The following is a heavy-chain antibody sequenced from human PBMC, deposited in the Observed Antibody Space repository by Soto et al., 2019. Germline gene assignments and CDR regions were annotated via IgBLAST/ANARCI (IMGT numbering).Heavy chain of an antibody. D-gene: IGHD3-3*01. CDR1: GYTFTSYD. Sequence: ASVNVSCKASGYTFTSYDINWVRHATGQGLEWMGWMNPNSGNTGYAQTFQGRVTMTRNTSISTAYMELSSLRSEDTAVYYCARGSGRTGDFWSGYYKEYYFEYWGQGTLVTVSS. J-gene: IGHJ4*02. V-gene: IGHV1-8*01. CDR3: ARGSGRTGDFWSGYYKEYYFEY. CDR2: MNPNSGNT.